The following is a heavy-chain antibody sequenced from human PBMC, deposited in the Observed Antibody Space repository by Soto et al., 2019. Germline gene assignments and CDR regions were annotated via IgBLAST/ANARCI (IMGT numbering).Heavy chain of an antibody. CDR2: INSDGSST. CDR1: GFTFSGYW. Sequence: EVQLVESGGGLVQPGGSLRLSCAASGFTFSGYWMHWVRQAPGKGLVWVSRINSDGSSTYYANSVKGRSTISRDNAKNTLYLQLNSLQAEDAAVYYCATAVPFDYWGQGTPVTVSS. D-gene: IGHD2-2*01. V-gene: IGHV3-74*01. CDR3: ATAVPFDY. J-gene: IGHJ4*02.